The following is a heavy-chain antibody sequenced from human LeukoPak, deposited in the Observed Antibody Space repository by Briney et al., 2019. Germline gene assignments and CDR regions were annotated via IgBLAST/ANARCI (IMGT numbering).Heavy chain of an antibody. J-gene: IGHJ3*02. V-gene: IGHV4-30-2*01. CDR2: IYHSGST. CDR1: GGSINSGGYS. Sequence: PSQTLSLTCAVSGGSINSGGYSWSWIRQPPGKGLEWIGYIYHSGSTCYNPSLKSRVTISVDRSKNQFSLKLSSVTAADTAVYYCARSIGLVKYAFDIWGQGTMVTVSS. CDR3: ARSIGLVKYAFDI. D-gene: IGHD2-21*01.